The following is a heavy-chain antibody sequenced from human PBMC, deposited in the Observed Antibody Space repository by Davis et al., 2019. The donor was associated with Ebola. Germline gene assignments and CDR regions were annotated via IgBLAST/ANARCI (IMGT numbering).Heavy chain of an antibody. CDR2: FDPEDGET. V-gene: IGHV1-24*01. J-gene: IGHJ5*02. CDR1: GYTLSELS. Sequence: ASVKVSCKVSGYTLSELSIHWVRQAPGKGLEWMGGFDPEDGETIYAQNLEGRVTMTEDTSTDTAYMELNSLTSEDTAVYYCAIDYSGTHLCNWFDAWGQGSLVTVSS. D-gene: IGHD6-13*01. CDR3: AIDYSGTHLCNWFDA.